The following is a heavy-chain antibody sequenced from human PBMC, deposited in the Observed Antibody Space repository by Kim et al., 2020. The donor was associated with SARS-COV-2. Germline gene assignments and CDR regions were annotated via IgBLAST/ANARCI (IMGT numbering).Heavy chain of an antibody. Sequence: GGSLRLSCTASGFTFGDYAMSWVRQAPGKGLEWVGFIRSKAYGGTTEYAASVKGRFTISRDDSKSIAYLQMNSLKTEDTAVYYCTRGGEGYFDWLLSIFDYWGQGTLVTVSS. CDR1: GFTFGDYA. CDR3: TRGGEGYFDWLLSIFDY. J-gene: IGHJ4*02. V-gene: IGHV3-49*04. CDR2: IRSKAYGGTT. D-gene: IGHD3-9*01.